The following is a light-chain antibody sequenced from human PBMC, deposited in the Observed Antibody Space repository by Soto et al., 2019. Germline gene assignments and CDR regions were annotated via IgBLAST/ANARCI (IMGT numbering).Light chain of an antibody. V-gene: IGKV1-17*01. CDR2: GSS. J-gene: IGKJ1*01. CDR1: QAIRND. Sequence: DIQMTQSPSSLSASVGDRVTITCRASQAIRNDLAWYQQKPGRAPKRLIYGSSSLQSGVPSRFSGSGSGTEFTFTISSLQPEDFATYYCLQHNVFPRTFGQGTKVEIK. CDR3: LQHNVFPRT.